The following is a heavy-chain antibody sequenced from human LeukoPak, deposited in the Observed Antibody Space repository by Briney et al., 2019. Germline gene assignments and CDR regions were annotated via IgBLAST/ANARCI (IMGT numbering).Heavy chain of an antibody. Sequence: PGGSLRLSCAGHGFTFTNYAVHWVRQAPGKGLEWVALISYDGSNTYYADSVKGRFTISRDNSKNTLYLQMNSLRGEDTALYYCARDPPRDYASYYFDYWGQGTLVTVSS. CDR3: ARDPPRDYASYYFDY. D-gene: IGHD4-17*01. CDR1: GFTFTNYA. CDR2: ISYDGSNT. V-gene: IGHV3-30-3*01. J-gene: IGHJ4*02.